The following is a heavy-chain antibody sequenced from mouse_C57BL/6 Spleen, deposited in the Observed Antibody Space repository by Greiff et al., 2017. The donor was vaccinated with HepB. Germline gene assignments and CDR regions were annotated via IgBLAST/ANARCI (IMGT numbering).Heavy chain of an antibody. CDR2: IDPSDSYT. CDR1: GYTFTSYW. D-gene: IGHD1-1*01. CDR3: ARAIYYYGKGDPYYAMDY. Sequence: QVQLQQPGAELVKPGASVKLSCKASGYTFTSYWMQWVKQRPGQGLEWIGEIDPSDSYTNYNQKFKGKATLTVDTSSSTAYMQLSSLTSEDSAVYYCARAIYYYGKGDPYYAMDYWGQGTSVTVSS. J-gene: IGHJ4*01. V-gene: IGHV1-50*01.